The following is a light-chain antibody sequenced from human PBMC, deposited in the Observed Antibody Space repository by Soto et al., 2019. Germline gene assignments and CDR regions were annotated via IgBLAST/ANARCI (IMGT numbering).Light chain of an antibody. CDR1: QSVSTN. Sequence: EILMTQSPATLSVSPGDRATLSCRASQSVSTNLAWYQQRPGQAPRLLIYGASTSAACIPARFSGSGSGTEFTLTISSLQSDDFAVYYCQQYTNRPPWTFGQGTKVDLK. CDR3: QQYTNRPPWT. J-gene: IGKJ1*01. CDR2: GAS. V-gene: IGKV3-15*01.